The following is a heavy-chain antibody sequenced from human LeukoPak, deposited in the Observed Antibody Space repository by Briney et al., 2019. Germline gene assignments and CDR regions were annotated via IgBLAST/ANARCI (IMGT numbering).Heavy chain of an antibody. J-gene: IGHJ3*02. Sequence: ASVKVSCKASGYTFTSYGISWVRQAPGQGLEWMGWISAYYGNTNYAQKLQGRVTMTTDTSTSTAYMELRSLRSDDTAVYYCARDEVRRDIVLMVYAIWGQGTMVTVSS. V-gene: IGHV1-18*01. D-gene: IGHD2-8*01. CDR3: ARDEVRRDIVLMVYAI. CDR2: ISAYYGNT. CDR1: GYTFTSYG.